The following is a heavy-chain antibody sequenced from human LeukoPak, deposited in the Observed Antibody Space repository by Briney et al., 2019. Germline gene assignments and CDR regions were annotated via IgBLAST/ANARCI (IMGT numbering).Heavy chain of an antibody. CDR2: FFPKYVIA. D-gene: IGHD6-6*01. CDR3: ARDFYSSYSSSIGY. J-gene: IGHJ4*02. V-gene: IGHV1-18*01. Sequence: ASVKVSCKASGGAFNTYAIGWVRQAPGQGLEWVGRFFPKYVIANYAQKLQGRVTMTTDTSTSTAYMELRSLRSDDTAVYYCARDFYSSYSSSIGYWGQGTLVTVSS. CDR1: GGAFNTYA.